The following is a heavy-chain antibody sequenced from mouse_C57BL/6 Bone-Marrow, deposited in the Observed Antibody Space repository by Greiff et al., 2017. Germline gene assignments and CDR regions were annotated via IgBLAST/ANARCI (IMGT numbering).Heavy chain of an antibody. Sequence: VQLQQPGAELVKPGASVKMSCKASGYTFTSYWITWVKQRPGQGLEWIGDIYPGSGSTNYNAKFKSKATLTVDTSSSTAYMQLSSLTSEDSAVYDCASRYYWYFDVWGTGTTVTVSS. V-gene: IGHV1-55*01. CDR3: ASRYYWYFDV. CDR1: GYTFTSYW. CDR2: IYPGSGST. J-gene: IGHJ1*03.